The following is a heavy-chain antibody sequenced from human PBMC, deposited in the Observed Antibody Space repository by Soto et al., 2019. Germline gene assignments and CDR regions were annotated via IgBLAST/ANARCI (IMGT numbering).Heavy chain of an antibody. V-gene: IGHV4-4*02. J-gene: IGHJ6*02. CDR3: ARTTLWFGELLYYYYYGMDV. Sequence: QVQLQESGPGLVKPSGTLSLTCAVSGGSISSSNWWSWVRQPPGKGLEWIGEIYHSGSTNYNPSLKGRVTIAVDKSKNQFSLKLSSVTAADTAVYYCARTTLWFGELLYYYYYGMDVWGQGTTVTVSS. CDR1: GGSISSSNW. CDR2: IYHSGST. D-gene: IGHD3-10*01.